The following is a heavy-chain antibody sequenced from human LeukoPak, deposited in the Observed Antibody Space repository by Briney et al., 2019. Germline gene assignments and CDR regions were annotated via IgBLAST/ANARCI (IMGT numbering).Heavy chain of an antibody. Sequence: ASVKVSCKASGYTFTSYDINWVRQATGQGLEWMGWMNPNSGITGYAQKFQGRVTMTRNTSISTAYMELSSLRSEDTAVYYCARGRGRGYDSSGLLVRGKTQYFDYWGQGTLVTVSS. J-gene: IGHJ4*02. CDR3: ARGRGRGYDSSGLLVRGKTQYFDY. D-gene: IGHD3-22*01. CDR2: MNPNSGIT. CDR1: GYTFTSYD. V-gene: IGHV1-8*01.